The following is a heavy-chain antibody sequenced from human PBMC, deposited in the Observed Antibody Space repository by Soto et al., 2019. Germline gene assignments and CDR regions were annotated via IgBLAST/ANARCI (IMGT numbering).Heavy chain of an antibody. CDR3: ATRGHYGDYVY. CDR2: IIPIFGTA. CDR1: GGTFSSYA. V-gene: IGHV1-69*01. Sequence: QVQLVQSGAEVKKPGSSVKVSCKASGGTFSSYAISWVRQAPGQGLEWMGGIIPIFGTANYAQKFQGRVTITADESTSTDYMELCSLRSEDTVGYYCATRGHYGDYVYWGQGTLVTVSS. J-gene: IGHJ4*02. D-gene: IGHD4-17*01.